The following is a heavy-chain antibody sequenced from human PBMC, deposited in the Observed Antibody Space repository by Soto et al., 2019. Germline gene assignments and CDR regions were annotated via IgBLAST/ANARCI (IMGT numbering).Heavy chain of an antibody. CDR2: IYYSGST. CDR1: GGSISSGDYY. V-gene: IGHV4-30-4*01. J-gene: IGHJ4*02. CDR3: ARGLLRLGELSLYYFDY. D-gene: IGHD3-16*02. Sequence: PSETLSLTCTVSGGSISSGDYYWSWIRQPPGKGLEWIGYIYYSGSTYYNPSLKSRVTISVDTSKNQFSLKLSSVTAADTAVYYCARGLLRLGELSLYYFDYWGQGTLVTVSS.